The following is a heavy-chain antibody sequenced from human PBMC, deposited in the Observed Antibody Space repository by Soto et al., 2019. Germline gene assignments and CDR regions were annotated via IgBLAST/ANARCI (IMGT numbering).Heavy chain of an antibody. V-gene: IGHV3-30*18. D-gene: IGHD2-15*01. J-gene: IGHJ4*02. CDR1: GFTFSYG. Sequence: VQLLESGGGLIQPGGSLRLSCAASGFTFSYGIHWLRQAPGKGLEWVAYISYDSSNKFYGDSVKSRFTISRDNSKNTQFLQMNSLLAEDTAVYYCANLVIGYCSGNTCDDYWVQGTLVAVSS. CDR2: ISYDSSNK. CDR3: ANLVIGYCSGNTCDDY.